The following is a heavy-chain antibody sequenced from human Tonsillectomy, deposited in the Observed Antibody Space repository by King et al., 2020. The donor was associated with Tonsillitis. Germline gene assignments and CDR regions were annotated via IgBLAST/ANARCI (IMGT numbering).Heavy chain of an antibody. Sequence: VQLVESGGGLVQPGGSLRLSCAASGFTFSSYAMSWVRQAPGKGLEWVSVMYSIDTTTFYADSVKGRFTISRDNSKSSLYLQMNSLRAEDPATYYCAKGPGALPIRWGQGTLVTVSS. D-gene: IGHD1-1*01. J-gene: IGHJ4*02. CDR3: AKGPGALPIR. V-gene: IGHV3-23*03. CDR2: MYSIDTTT. CDR1: GFTFSSYA.